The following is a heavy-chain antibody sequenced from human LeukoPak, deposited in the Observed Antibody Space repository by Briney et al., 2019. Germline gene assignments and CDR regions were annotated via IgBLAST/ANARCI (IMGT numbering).Heavy chain of an antibody. CDR1: GFTFSSYA. CDR3: AKVQYSDYDMNFDS. Sequence: PGGSLRLSCAASGFTFSSYAMSWVRQAPGMGLEWVSAICGSDGNTYCADSVKGRFTISRDNSKNSLYLQINSLRADDTAVYYCAKVQYSDYDMNFDSWGQGTLVTVSS. J-gene: IGHJ4*02. V-gene: IGHV3-23*01. CDR2: ICGSDGNT. D-gene: IGHD5-12*01.